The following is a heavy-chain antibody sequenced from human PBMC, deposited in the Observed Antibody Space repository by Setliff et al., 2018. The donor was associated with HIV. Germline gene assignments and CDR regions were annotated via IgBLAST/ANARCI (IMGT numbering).Heavy chain of an antibody. CDR2: IYPYDSDT. D-gene: IGHD1-26*01. CDR1: GYSFTSYW. Sequence: GESLKISCKVSGYSFTSYWIGWVRQMPGKGLEWIGIIYPYDSDTRYSPSLQGQVSISAAKSISTVYLQLTSLKASDTAIYYCARLPLVGATNPYYFDYWGQGTLVTVS. J-gene: IGHJ4*02. V-gene: IGHV5-51*01. CDR3: ARLPLVGATNPYYFDY.